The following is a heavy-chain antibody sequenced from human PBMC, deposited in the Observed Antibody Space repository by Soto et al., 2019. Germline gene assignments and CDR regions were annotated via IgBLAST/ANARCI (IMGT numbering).Heavy chain of an antibody. J-gene: IGHJ5*02. CDR3: ARGSFSSSSSWFDP. Sequence: PSETLSLTCSVSGGSISSGDYYWTWIRQHPGEGLEWIGYIYYSGNTYYSPSLQSRLSISVDTSKNQFSLKLYSVTAADTAMYYCARGSFSSSSSWFDPWGQGTLVTVS. CDR1: GGSISSGDYY. V-gene: IGHV4-31*03. D-gene: IGHD6-6*01. CDR2: IYYSGNT.